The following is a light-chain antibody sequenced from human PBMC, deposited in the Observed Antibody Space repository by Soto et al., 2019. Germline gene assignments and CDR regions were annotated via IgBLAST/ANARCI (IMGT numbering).Light chain of an antibody. J-gene: IGLJ2*01. CDR3: QVWDSSSDVV. Sequence: SYELTQTSSVSVAPGQTARISCGGNNIGGKSVHWYQQKPGQAPVVVVYDDSDRPSGIPERFSGSNSGNTATLTISRVEAGDEADYFCQVWDSSSDVVFGGGTKLTVL. CDR2: DDS. CDR1: NIGGKS. V-gene: IGLV3-21*02.